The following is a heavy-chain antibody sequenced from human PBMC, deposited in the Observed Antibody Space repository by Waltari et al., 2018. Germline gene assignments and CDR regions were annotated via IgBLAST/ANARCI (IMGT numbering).Heavy chain of an antibody. CDR3: ARAVLLGAFDV. Sequence: EVHLVESGGGLVQPGGSLRLSCAASGVTLSRSWIHWVGQSPGKGLMGVSRINNDGSSTVYADSVKGRFTISRDDAKNTVSLQMNNLSAEDTALYYCARAVLLGAFDVWGQGTMVTVSS. CDR2: INNDGSST. V-gene: IGHV3-74*01. D-gene: IGHD2-15*01. J-gene: IGHJ3*01. CDR1: GVTLSRSW.